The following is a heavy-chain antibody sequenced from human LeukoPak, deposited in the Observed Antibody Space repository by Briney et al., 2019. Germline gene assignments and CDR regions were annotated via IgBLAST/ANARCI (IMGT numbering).Heavy chain of an antibody. V-gene: IGHV3-20*04. D-gene: IGHD3-10*01. Sequence: PGGSLRLSCAASGFTFDDYGMSWVRQAPGKGLEWVSGINWNGGSTGYADSVKGRFTISRDNAKNSLYLQMNSLRAEDTALYYCARDKNRYYYGSGSYYTDWGQGTLVSVSS. J-gene: IGHJ4*02. CDR2: INWNGGST. CDR1: GFTFDDYG. CDR3: ARDKNRYYYGSGSYYTD.